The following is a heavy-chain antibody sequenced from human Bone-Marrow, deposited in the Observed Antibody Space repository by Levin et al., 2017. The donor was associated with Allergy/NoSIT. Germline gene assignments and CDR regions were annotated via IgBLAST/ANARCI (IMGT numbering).Heavy chain of an antibody. CDR3: AKVSVVLPSVDYTYGLDV. CDR1: GFTFSNFG. V-gene: IGHV3-30*18. CDR2: ISYDGSKK. D-gene: IGHD4/OR15-4a*01. Sequence: GESLKISCAASGFTFSNFGMHWVRQAPGKGLEWVALISYDGSKKYYVDSVKGRFTISRDNSENTLHLEMDSLRPEDTAVYYCAKVSVVLPSVDYTYGLDVWGQGTTVTVSS. J-gene: IGHJ6*02.